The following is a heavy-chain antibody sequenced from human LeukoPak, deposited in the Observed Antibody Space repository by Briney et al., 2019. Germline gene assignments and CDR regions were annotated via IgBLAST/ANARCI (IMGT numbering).Heavy chain of an antibody. Sequence: PGGSLRLSCAASGFTFDDYGMSWVRQAPGKGLEWVSGINWNGGITGYADSVKGRFTISRDNSKNTLYLQMNSLRAEDTAVYYCARGSSIAAREQQLLGYWGQGTLVTVSS. CDR2: INWNGGIT. J-gene: IGHJ4*02. D-gene: IGHD6-6*01. CDR3: ARGSSIAAREQQLLGY. CDR1: GFTFDDYG. V-gene: IGHV3-20*04.